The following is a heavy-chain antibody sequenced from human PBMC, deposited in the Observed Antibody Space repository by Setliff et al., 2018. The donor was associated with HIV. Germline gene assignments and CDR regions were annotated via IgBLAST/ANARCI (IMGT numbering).Heavy chain of an antibody. V-gene: IGHV4-4*07. CDR3: ARLLVAGMLFDY. CDR1: GGSISGYF. J-gene: IGHJ4*02. D-gene: IGHD2-15*01. CDR2: IYTSGTT. Sequence: SETLSLTCNVSGGSISGYFWTWIRQPAGKGLEWVGRIYTSGTTYYNPSLKSRVTISVDTSKNQFSLKLSSVTAADTAVYYCARLLVAGMLFDYWGQGTLVTVSS.